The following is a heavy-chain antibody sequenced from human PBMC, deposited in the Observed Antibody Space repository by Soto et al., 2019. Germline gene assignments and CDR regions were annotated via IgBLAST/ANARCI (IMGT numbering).Heavy chain of an antibody. V-gene: IGHV1-3*01. J-gene: IGHJ6*02. CDR2: INAGNGNT. D-gene: IGHD3-10*01. CDR3: ARDPNVLLWFGELKYGMDV. Sequence: ASVKVSCKALGNTFTYRYLHWVRQAPGQALEWMGWINAGNGNTKYSQKFQGRVTITRDTSASTAYMELSSLRSEDTAVYYCARDPNVLLWFGELKYGMDVWGQGTTVTVSS. CDR1: GNTFTYRY.